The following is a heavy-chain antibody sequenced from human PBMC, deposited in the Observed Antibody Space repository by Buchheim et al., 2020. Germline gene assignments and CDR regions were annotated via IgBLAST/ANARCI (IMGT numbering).Heavy chain of an antibody. Sequence: EVQLVESGGGLVQPGGSLRLSCAASGFIFSNYNMNWVRQAPGKGLEWVSYISSSNSSSIYYADSVKGRFTISRDNAKNSLYLQMNSLRDEDTAVYYCARLRGYNYGYEDYWGQGTL. CDR1: GFIFSNYN. CDR3: ARLRGYNYGYEDY. CDR2: ISSSNSSSI. V-gene: IGHV3-48*02. J-gene: IGHJ4*02. D-gene: IGHD5-18*01.